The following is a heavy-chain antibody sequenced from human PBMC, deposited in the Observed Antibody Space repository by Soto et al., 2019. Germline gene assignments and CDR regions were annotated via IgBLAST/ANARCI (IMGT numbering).Heavy chain of an antibody. CDR3: ARAPIAEGRKETADY. D-gene: IGHD6-13*01. J-gene: IGHJ4*02. Sequence: QAQLVESGGGIVQPGRSLGLSCAASGFTFSRYVMHWVRQAPGKGLDWVAGISYDGRNKYYADSVKGRFTISRDNSKNTLSLQMNSLRPEDTAVYYCARAPIAEGRKETADYWGQGTLVTVSS. CDR1: GFTFSRYV. CDR2: ISYDGRNK. V-gene: IGHV3-30*03.